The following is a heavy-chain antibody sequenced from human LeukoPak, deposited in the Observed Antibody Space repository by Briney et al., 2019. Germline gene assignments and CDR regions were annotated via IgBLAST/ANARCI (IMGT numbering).Heavy chain of an antibody. V-gene: IGHV3-64*01. CDR3: ARSVSWLVREPHGFDT. CDR1: GFTFSSYA. J-gene: IGHJ3*02. D-gene: IGHD6-19*01. Sequence: PGGSLRLSCAASGFTFSSYAMHWVRQAPGKGLEYVSAISSNGGSTYYANSVKGRFTISRDNSKNTLYLQMGSLRAGDMTMYYCARSVSWLVREPHGFDTWGQGTMVTVSS. CDR2: ISSNGGST.